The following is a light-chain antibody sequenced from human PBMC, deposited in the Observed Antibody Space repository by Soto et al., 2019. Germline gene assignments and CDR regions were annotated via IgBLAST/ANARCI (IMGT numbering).Light chain of an antibody. J-gene: IGLJ3*02. CDR2: EVS. CDR1: SSDIGDYNY. V-gene: IGLV2-14*01. Sequence: QSVLTQPASVSGSPGQSIAISCTGTSSDIGDYNYVSWYQQHPGKAPKLMIYEVSNRPSGVSYRFSGSKSGNTASLTISGLQADDEADYYCSSFTSSSTLVFGGGAKRTVL. CDR3: SSFTSSSTLV.